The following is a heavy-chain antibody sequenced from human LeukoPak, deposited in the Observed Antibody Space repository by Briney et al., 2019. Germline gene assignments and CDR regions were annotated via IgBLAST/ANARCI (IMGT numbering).Heavy chain of an antibody. Sequence: PSVGSLRLSCAASGFTFSSYGMHWVRQAAGKGLEWVAFVRYVGSNKYYADSVKGRFTISRDNSKNTLYLQMNSLRAEDTAVYYCAKSPLLQLWSFDYWGQGTLVTVSS. J-gene: IGHJ4*02. D-gene: IGHD5-18*01. V-gene: IGHV3-30*02. CDR2: VRYVGSNK. CDR1: GFTFSSYG. CDR3: AKSPLLQLWSFDY.